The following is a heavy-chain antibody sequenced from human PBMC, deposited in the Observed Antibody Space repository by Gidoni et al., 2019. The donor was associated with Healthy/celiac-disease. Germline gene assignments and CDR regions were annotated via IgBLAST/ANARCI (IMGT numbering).Heavy chain of an antibody. V-gene: IGHV1-18*04. CDR2: ISDYNGNT. CDR3: ARGSTRRIRGDY. D-gene: IGHD2-15*01. Sequence: QVQLVHSGPEVKKPGASVKVPCNATGYTFTSYRISWVRQAPGHGLAWMGWISDYNGNTNYAQKLQGRGTMTTDTSTSTAYMELRSRRSDDTAVYYCARGSTRRIRGDYWGKGTLVTVSS. CDR1: GYTFTSYR. J-gene: IGHJ4*02.